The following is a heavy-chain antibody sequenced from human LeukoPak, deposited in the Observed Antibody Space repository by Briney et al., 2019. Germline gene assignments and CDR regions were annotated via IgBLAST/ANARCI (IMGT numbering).Heavy chain of an antibody. J-gene: IGHJ2*01. CDR1: GGSISRGGYY. CDR2: IYYSGST. Sequence: SETLSLTCTVSGGSISRGGYYWSWIRQHPGKGLEWIGYIYYSGSTYYNPSLKSRVTISVDTSKNQFSLKLSSVTAADTAVYYCARSNDSSGKGDWYFDLWGRGTLVTVSS. D-gene: IGHD3-22*01. V-gene: IGHV4-31*03. CDR3: ARSNDSSGKGDWYFDL.